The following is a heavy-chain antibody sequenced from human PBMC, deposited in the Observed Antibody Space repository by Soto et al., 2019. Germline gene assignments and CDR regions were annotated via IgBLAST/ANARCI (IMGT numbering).Heavy chain of an antibody. J-gene: IGHJ6*02. CDR2: IWYDGSNK. V-gene: IGHV3-33*08. CDR3: ARGDCTGAYCYSWPFDYGVDV. D-gene: IGHD2-8*02. Sequence: QVQLVESGGGVVQPGGSLRLSCTTSGFTFNTYGMYWVRQAPGKGLEWVAIIWYDGSNKYYGDSVKGRFTISRDNSKNTLYLQMNSLRAEGRTLYYCARGDCTGAYCYSWPFDYGVDVWGQGTTVTVSS. CDR1: GFTFNTYG.